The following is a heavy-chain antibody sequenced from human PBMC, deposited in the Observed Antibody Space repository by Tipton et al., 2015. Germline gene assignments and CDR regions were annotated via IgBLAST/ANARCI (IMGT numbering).Heavy chain of an antibody. J-gene: IGHJ4*02. D-gene: IGHD4-23*01. CDR2: ISPYNGDA. CDR1: GYTFTSFD. Sequence: QVQLVQSGAEMKKPGASVKVSCKTSGYTFTSFDITWVRQAPGQGLGCMGWISPYNGDANYAHNVQGRVTMTTDTSTSTAYMEMRSLRSDDTAVYYCARTQLQGDYDYWGQGTLVTVSS. CDR3: ARTQLQGDYDY. V-gene: IGHV1-18*01.